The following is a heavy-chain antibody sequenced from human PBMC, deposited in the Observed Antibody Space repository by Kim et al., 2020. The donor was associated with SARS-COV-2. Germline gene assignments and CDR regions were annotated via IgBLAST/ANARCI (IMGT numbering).Heavy chain of an antibody. Sequence: SETLSLTCAVYGGSFSGYYWSWIRQPPGKGLEWIGEINHSGSTNYNPSLKSRVTISVDTSKNQFSLKLSSVTAADTAVYYCARARLLVRRFDYWGQGTLVTVSS. J-gene: IGHJ4*02. CDR1: GGSFSGYY. D-gene: IGHD2-8*02. V-gene: IGHV4-34*01. CDR2: INHSGST. CDR3: ARARLLVRRFDY.